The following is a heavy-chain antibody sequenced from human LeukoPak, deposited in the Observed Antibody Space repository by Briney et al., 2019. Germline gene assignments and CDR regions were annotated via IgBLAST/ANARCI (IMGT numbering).Heavy chain of an antibody. CDR2: IIPIFGTA. V-gene: IGHV1-69*05. J-gene: IGHJ4*02. Sequence: GASVKVSCKASGGTFSSYAISWVRQAPGQGLEWMGGIIPIFGTANYAQKFQGRVTITTDESTSTAYMELSSLRSEDTAVYYCARWPSGSYYFDYWGQGTLVTVSS. CDR1: GGTFSSYA. D-gene: IGHD1-26*01. CDR3: ARWPSGSYYFDY.